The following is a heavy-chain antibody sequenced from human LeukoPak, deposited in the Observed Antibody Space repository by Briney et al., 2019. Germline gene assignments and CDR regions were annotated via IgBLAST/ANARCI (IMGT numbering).Heavy chain of an antibody. CDR2: IWSDGSNK. CDR1: GFTFSNYG. CDR3: ARGGELGVWDWFDP. Sequence: QPGRSLRLSCAASGFTFSNYGMHWIRQAPGKGLEWVAVIWSDGSNKYYADSAKGRFTISRDNSKNTLYLQMNSLRAEDTAVYYCARGGELGVWDWFDPWGQGTLVTVSS. V-gene: IGHV3-33*01. J-gene: IGHJ5*02. D-gene: IGHD3-16*01.